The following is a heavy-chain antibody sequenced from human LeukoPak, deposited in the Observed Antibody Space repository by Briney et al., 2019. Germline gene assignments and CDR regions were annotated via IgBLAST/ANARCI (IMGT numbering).Heavy chain of an antibody. V-gene: IGHV1-69*04. CDR3: ARDPPGAQWELLGFYYFDY. Sequence: SVKVSCKASGGTFSSYVISWVRQAPGQGLEWMGRIIPIFGIANYAQKFQGRVTITADKSTSTAYMELSSLGSEDTAVYYCARDPPGAQWELLGFYYFDYWGQGTLVTVSS. D-gene: IGHD1-26*01. CDR2: IIPIFGIA. J-gene: IGHJ4*02. CDR1: GGTFSSYV.